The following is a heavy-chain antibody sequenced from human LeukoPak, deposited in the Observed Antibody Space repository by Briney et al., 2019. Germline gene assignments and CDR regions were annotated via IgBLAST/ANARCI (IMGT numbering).Heavy chain of an antibody. Sequence: PSETLSLTCTVSGGSISSSSHYWSWIRQPPGKGLEWIASINYSGSTYYNPSLKSRVTISVDTSNNQFSLKLSSVTAADTAVYYCARRGAGLVRGVIITFFNYWGQGTPVTVSS. CDR2: INYSGST. J-gene: IGHJ4*02. V-gene: IGHV4-39*01. CDR1: GGSISSSSHY. CDR3: ARRGAGLVRGVIITFFNY. D-gene: IGHD3-10*01.